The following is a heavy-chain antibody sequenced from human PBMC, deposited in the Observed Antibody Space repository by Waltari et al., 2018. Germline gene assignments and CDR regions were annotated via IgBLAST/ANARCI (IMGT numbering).Heavy chain of an antibody. Sequence: QVQLQESGPGLVKPSETLSLTCTVSGGSISSYYWSWIRQPAGKGLEWIGRIYTSGSTNYNPSLKGRVTMSVDTSKNQFSLKLSSVTAADTAVYYCARYRPRMTYSSGWDDFDYWGQGTLVTVSS. V-gene: IGHV4-4*07. CDR1: GGSISSYY. CDR2: IYTSGST. J-gene: IGHJ4*02. CDR3: ARYRPRMTYSSGWDDFDY. D-gene: IGHD6-19*01.